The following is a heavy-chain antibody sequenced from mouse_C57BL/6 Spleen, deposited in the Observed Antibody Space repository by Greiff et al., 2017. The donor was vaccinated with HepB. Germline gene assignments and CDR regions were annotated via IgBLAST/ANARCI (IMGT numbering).Heavy chain of an antibody. Sequence: QVQLQQSGAELARPGASVKMSCKASGYTFTSYTMHWVKQRPGQGLEWIGYINPSSGYTKYNQKFKDKATLTADKSSSTAYMQLSSLTSEDSAVYYCARDGLLRGVVYYFDYWGQGTTLTVSS. CDR2: INPSSGYT. D-gene: IGHD1-1*01. V-gene: IGHV1-4*01. CDR3: ARDGLLRGVVYYFDY. CDR1: GYTFTSYT. J-gene: IGHJ2*01.